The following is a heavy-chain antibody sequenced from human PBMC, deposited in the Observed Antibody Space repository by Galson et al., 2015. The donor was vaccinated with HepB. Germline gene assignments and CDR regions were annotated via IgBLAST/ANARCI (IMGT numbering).Heavy chain of an antibody. Sequence: SLRLSCAASGFTFSNYAMSWVRQAPGKGLDWVSTISGGGGRTYYADSVKGRFTISRDNSKNTHYLQMNSLRADDTAVYYCAKDWAAAGGPERIDYWGQGTLVTVSS. J-gene: IGHJ4*02. D-gene: IGHD6-13*01. CDR1: GFTFSNYA. CDR3: AKDWAAAGGPERIDY. CDR2: ISGGGGRT. V-gene: IGHV3-23*01.